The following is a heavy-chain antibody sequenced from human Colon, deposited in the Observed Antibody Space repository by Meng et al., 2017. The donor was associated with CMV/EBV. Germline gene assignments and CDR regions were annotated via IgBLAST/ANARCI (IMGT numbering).Heavy chain of an antibody. CDR3: TKGYSGVDIYAFDV. CDR2: AGNKANRYTT. J-gene: IGHJ3*01. D-gene: IGHD1-26*01. Sequence: SLKISCAGSGFIFSDHYIDWVRQAPGKGLEWVGRAGNKANRYTTEYAASVTGRFTISRDDSENSLYLQMNSLKTEDTAVYYCTKGYSGVDIYAFDVWGHGTRVTVSS. CDR1: GFIFSDHY. V-gene: IGHV3-72*01.